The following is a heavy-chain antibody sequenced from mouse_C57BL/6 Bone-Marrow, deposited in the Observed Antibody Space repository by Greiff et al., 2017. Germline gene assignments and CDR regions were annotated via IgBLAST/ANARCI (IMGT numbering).Heavy chain of an antibody. J-gene: IGHJ1*03. CDR2: ISSGGDYI. D-gene: IGHD2-1*01. CDR3: TRDGNYEGYFDV. CDR1: GFTFSSYA. V-gene: IGHV5-9-1*02. Sequence: EVKLVESGEGLVKPGGSLKLSCAASGFTFSSYAMSWVRQTPEKRLEWVAYISSGGDYIYYADTVKGRFTISRDNARNTLYLQMSSLKSEDTAMYYCTRDGNYEGYFDVWGTGTTVTVSS.